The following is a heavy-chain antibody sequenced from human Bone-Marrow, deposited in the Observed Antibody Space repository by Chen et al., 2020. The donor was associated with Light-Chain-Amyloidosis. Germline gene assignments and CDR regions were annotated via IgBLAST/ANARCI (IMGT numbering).Heavy chain of an antibody. CDR1: GFTLSSNY. CDR2: IYSGGST. J-gene: IGHJ3*02. CDR3: ARLGYCSGGSCDSYAFDI. D-gene: IGHD2-15*01. V-gene: IGHV3-53*01. Sequence: EVQLVESGGGLIQPGGSLRLSCAASGFTLSSNYMSWVRQAPGKGLEWVSVIYSGGSTYYADSVKGRFTISRDNSKNTLYLQMNSLRAEDTAVYYCARLGYCSGGSCDSYAFDIWGQGTMVTVSS.